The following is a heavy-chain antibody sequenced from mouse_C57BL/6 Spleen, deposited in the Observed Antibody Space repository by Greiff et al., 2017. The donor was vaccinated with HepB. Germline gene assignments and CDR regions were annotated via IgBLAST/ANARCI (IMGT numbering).Heavy chain of an antibody. CDR3: ARGGSNFAWFAY. J-gene: IGHJ3*01. Sequence: QVQLQQSGAELVKPGASVKISCKASGYAFSSYWMNWVKQRPGKGLEWIGQIYPGDGDTNYNGKFKGKATLTADKSSSTAYMQRSSLTSEDSAVYFCARGGSNFAWFAYWGQGTLVTVSA. CDR1: GYAFSSYW. D-gene: IGHD2-5*01. CDR2: IYPGDGDT. V-gene: IGHV1-80*01.